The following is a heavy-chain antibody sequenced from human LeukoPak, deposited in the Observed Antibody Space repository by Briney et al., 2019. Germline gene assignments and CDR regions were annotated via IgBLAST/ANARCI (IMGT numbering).Heavy chain of an antibody. CDR1: GFTFSSYW. D-gene: IGHD3-16*01. Sequence: GGSLRLSCAASGFTFSSYWMHWVRQAPGKGLVWVSHINSDGSTTSYADSVKGRFTISRDNAKNSLYLQMNSLRAEDTALYYCATNGGGKSGSGNFDYWGQGTLVTASS. CDR3: ATNGGGKSGSGNFDY. CDR2: INSDGSTT. V-gene: IGHV3-74*01. J-gene: IGHJ4*02.